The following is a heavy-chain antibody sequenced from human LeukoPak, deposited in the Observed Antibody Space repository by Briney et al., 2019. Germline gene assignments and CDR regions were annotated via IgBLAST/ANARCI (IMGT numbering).Heavy chain of an antibody. Sequence: GGSLRLSRAASGFTFSNAWMSGVRQAPAKGLEWVGRIKSKTDGGTTDYAAHVKGRVTTTRDDSKNTLYLQMNSLRTEDTAVYSCTTDGDYYDSSGYYYVDYWGQGTLVTVSS. V-gene: IGHV3-15*01. J-gene: IGHJ4*02. CDR1: GFTFSNAW. D-gene: IGHD3-22*01. CDR2: IKSKTDGGTT. CDR3: TTDGDYYDSSGYYYVDY.